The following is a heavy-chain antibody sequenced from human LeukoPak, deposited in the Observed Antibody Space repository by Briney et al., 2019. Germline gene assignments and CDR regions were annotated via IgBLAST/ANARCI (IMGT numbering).Heavy chain of an antibody. CDR2: IKQDGSEK. Sequence: GGSLRLSCAASGFTFSSYWMTWVRQAPGKGLEWVANIKQDGSEKYYVDPVKGRFTISRDNAKNSLYLQMNSLRAEDTAVYYCARETVVITSPYFDYWGQGTLVTVSS. D-gene: IGHD3-22*01. J-gene: IGHJ4*02. V-gene: IGHV3-7*01. CDR3: ARETVVITSPYFDY. CDR1: GFTFSSYW.